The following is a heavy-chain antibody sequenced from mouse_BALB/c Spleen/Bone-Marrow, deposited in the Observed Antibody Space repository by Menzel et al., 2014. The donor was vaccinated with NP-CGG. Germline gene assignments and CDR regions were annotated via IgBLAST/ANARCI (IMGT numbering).Heavy chain of an antibody. D-gene: IGHD2-2*01. J-gene: IGHJ4*01. CDR3: ARNGYYYSMDY. CDR1: GFSLTSDG. V-gene: IGHV2-2*02. Sequence: VQLQESGPGLVQPSQSLSITCTVSGFSLTSDGVHWVRQSPRKGLEWLGVMWSGGSTDYNAAFISRLSISKDNSRSQVFFKMSSLQTNDTAIYYCARNGYYYSMDYWGQGTSVIVSS. CDR2: MWSGGST.